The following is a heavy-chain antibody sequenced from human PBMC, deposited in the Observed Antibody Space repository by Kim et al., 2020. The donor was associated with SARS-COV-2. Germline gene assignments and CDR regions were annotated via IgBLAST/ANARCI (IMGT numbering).Heavy chain of an antibody. CDR3: ARTVLPRGFGESPAHFDY. V-gene: IGHV1-46*01. D-gene: IGHD3-10*01. Sequence: ASVKVSCKASGYTFTSYYMHWVRQAPGQGLEWMGIINPSGGSTSYAQKFQGRVTMTRDTSTSTVYMELSSLRSEDTAVYYCARTVLPRGFGESPAHFDYWGQGTLVTVSS. J-gene: IGHJ4*02. CDR2: INPSGGST. CDR1: GYTFTSYY.